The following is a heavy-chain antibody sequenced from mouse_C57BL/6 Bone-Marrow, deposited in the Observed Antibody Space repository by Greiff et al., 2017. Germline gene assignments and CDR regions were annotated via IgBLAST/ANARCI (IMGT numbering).Heavy chain of an antibody. CDR1: GYTFTDYN. V-gene: IGHV1-18*01. Sequence: EVQLQQSRPELVKPGASVKIPCKASGYTFTDYNMDWVKQSHGKSLEWIGDINPNNGGTIYNQKFKGKATLTVDKSSSTAYMELRSLTSEDTAVYYCARSPVVAKGFAYWGQGTLVTVSA. D-gene: IGHD1-1*01. CDR2: INPNNGGT. CDR3: ARSPVVAKGFAY. J-gene: IGHJ3*01.